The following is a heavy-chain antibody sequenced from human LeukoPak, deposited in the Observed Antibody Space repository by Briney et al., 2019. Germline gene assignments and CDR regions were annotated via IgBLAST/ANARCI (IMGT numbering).Heavy chain of an antibody. Sequence: SETPSLTCTVSGYSISSGYYWGWIRQPPGKGLEWIGSIYHSWSTYYNPSLKSRVTISVDTPKNQFSLKLSSVTAADTAVYYCAISNSIYYDSSGYWALRWFDPWGQGTLVTVSS. CDR2: IYHSWST. D-gene: IGHD3-22*01. CDR3: AISNSIYYDSSGYWALRWFDP. CDR1: GYSISSGYY. V-gene: IGHV4-38-2*02. J-gene: IGHJ5*02.